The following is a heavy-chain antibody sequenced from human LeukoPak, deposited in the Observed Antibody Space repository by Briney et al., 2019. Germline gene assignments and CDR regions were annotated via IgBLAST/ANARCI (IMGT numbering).Heavy chain of an antibody. CDR2: IIPIFGTA. Sequence: SVKVSCKASGGTFSSYAISWVRQAPGQGLEWMGGIIPIFGTANYVQKFQGRVTITADESTSTAYMELSSLRSEDTAVYYCARPPGGILDCSSTSCYGPPGNYNYYGMDVWGKGTTVTVSS. J-gene: IGHJ6*04. V-gene: IGHV1-69*13. CDR3: ARPPGGILDCSSTSCYGPPGNYNYYGMDV. D-gene: IGHD2-2*01. CDR1: GGTFSSYA.